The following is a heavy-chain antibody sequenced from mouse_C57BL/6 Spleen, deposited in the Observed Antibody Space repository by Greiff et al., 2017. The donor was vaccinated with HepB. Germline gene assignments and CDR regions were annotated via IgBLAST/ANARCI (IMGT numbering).Heavy chain of an antibody. CDR3: ARMIYDFWFAY. CDR1: GYTFTDYN. D-gene: IGHD2-3*01. J-gene: IGHJ3*01. CDR2: INPNNGGT. V-gene: IGHV1-18*01. Sequence: VQLQQSGPELVKPGASVKIPCKASGYTFTDYNMDWVKQSHGKSLEWIGDINPNNGGTIYNQKFKGKATLTVDKSSSTAYMELRSLTSEDTAVYYCARMIYDFWFAYWGQGTLVTVSA.